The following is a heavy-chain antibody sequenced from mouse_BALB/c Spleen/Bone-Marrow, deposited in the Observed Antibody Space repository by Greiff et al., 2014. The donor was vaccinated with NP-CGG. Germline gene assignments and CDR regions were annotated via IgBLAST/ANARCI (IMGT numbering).Heavy chain of an antibody. CDR2: IYPSDSYI. D-gene: IGHD1-1*01. CDR3: TRYGNSHYYAIDY. J-gene: IGHJ4*01. CDR1: GYTFTSYW. Sequence: QVQLKESGAELVRPGASLKLSCRASGYTFTSYWINWVKQRPGQGLEWIGNIYPSDSYINYNQRFKDKATLTVDKSSGTAYMQLSSPTSEDSAVYYCTRYGNSHYYAIDYWGQGTSVTVSS. V-gene: IGHV1-69*02.